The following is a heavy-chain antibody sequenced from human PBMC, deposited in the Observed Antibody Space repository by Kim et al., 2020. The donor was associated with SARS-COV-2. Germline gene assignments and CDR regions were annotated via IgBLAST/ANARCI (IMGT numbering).Heavy chain of an antibody. J-gene: IGHJ5*02. CDR2: IRQDGIER. CDR1: EFIFSSYW. V-gene: IGHV3-7*03. CDR3: VRGCGRSSCHYWLDT. Sequence: GGSLRLSCAASEFIFSSYWMSWVRQAPGKGLEWVATIRQDGIERHYVDSAKGRFTISRDNAKNSLYLQMSSLRVEDTAVYYCVRGCGRSSCHYWLDTWGQGTLVIVSS. D-gene: IGHD2-2*01.